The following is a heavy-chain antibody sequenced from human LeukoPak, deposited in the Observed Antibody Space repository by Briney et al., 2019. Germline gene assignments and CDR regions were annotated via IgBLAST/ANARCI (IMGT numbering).Heavy chain of an antibody. D-gene: IGHD6-13*01. CDR3: ARHSSSWYFDY. J-gene: IGHJ4*02. CDR2: IYYSGST. V-gene: IGHV4-61*05. Sequence: SETLSLTCTVSGGSISSSSYYWGWIRQPPGKGLEWIGYIYYSGSTNYNPSLKSRVTISVDTSKNQFSLKLSSVTAADTAVYYCARHSSSWYFDYWGQGTLVTVSS. CDR1: GGSISSSSYY.